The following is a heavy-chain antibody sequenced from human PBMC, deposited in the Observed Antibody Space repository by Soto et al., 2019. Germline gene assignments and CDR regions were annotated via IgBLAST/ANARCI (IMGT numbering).Heavy chain of an antibody. CDR3: ARGIQPPTLSPWDV. CDR2: VYNSGST. V-gene: IGHV4-59*01. Sequence: PSETLSLTCTVSGGSISSNYWTWIRQPPGKGLEWIGYVYNSGSTNYNPSLKSRVTISEDTSKSQFSLKVNSMTAADTAVYYCARGIQPPTLSPWDVWGPGTSVTVSS. J-gene: IGHJ6*01. D-gene: IGHD1-1*01. CDR1: GGSISSNY.